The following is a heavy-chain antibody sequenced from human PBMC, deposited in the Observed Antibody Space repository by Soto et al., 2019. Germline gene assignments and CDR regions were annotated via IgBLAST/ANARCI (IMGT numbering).Heavy chain of an antibody. V-gene: IGHV3-23*01. D-gene: IGHD2-15*01. J-gene: IGHJ4*02. CDR2: IGSGGGST. CDR3: AKAGCGSVSTGSCYPYFFDY. Sequence: EVHLLESGGGLTQPGGSLRLSCAASGFTFNNYAMSWVRQAPGKGLEWVSAIGSGGGSTFYADSVKGRFTISRDNSKNPPILQMTSLSAEDTAVYYCAKAGCGSVSTGSCYPYFFDYWGQGALVTVSS. CDR1: GFTFNNYA.